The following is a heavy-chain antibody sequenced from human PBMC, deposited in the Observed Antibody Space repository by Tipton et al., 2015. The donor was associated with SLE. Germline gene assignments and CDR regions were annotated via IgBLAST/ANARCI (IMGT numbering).Heavy chain of an antibody. CDR3: ARQREHYSNTLGY. Sequence: QLVQSGPEVKPSETLSLTCTVSGGSISSSSYYWGWIRQPPGKGLEWIGYIYYSGSTNYNPSLKSRVTISVDTSKNQFSLKLSSVTAADTAVYYCARQREHYSNTLGYWGQGTLVTVSS. CDR1: GGSISSSSYY. V-gene: IGHV4-61*05. J-gene: IGHJ4*02. CDR2: IYYSGST. D-gene: IGHD4-11*01.